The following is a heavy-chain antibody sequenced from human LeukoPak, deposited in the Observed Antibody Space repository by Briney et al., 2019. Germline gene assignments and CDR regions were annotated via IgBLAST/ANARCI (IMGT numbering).Heavy chain of an antibody. V-gene: IGHV3-74*01. CDR2: ISTDGTTT. CDR1: GFNFNTYW. Sequence: PGGSLRLSCSASGFNFNTYWIPWVRQGPGKGLVWVSRISTDGTTTSYADPVKGRFTISRDNAKNTLYLQMNSLRAEDTAVHYCARAGQGFDSWGQGTLVTVSS. CDR3: ARAGQGFDS. J-gene: IGHJ5*01.